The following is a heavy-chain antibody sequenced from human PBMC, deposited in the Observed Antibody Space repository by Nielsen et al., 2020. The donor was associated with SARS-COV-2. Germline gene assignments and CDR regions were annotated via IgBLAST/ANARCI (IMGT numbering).Heavy chain of an antibody. CDR1: GFTFSSYG. D-gene: IGHD6-13*01. CDR3: AKSRIAAAGRRRIYYGMDV. J-gene: IGHJ6*02. V-gene: IGHV3-30*18. CDR2: ISYDGSNK. Sequence: GESLKISCAASGFTFSSYGMHWVHQAPGKGLEWVAVISYDGSNKYYADSVKGRFTISRDNSKNTLYLQMNSLRAEDTAVYYCAKSRIAAAGRRRIYYGMDVWGQGTTVTVSS.